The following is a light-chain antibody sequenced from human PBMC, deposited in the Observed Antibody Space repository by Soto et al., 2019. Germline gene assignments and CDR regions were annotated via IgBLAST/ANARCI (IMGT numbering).Light chain of an antibody. J-gene: IGKJ3*01. V-gene: IGKV1-27*01. CDR1: QGISNY. CDR3: QMYNSAPFT. CDR2: AAS. Sequence: DMQMTQSPSSLSASLGARVTITCRASQGISNYLAWYQQRPGKVPKLLIYAASTLQSGVPSRFSGSASGTDFTLTISSLQPEDVATYYRQMYNSAPFTFGPGTKVDIK.